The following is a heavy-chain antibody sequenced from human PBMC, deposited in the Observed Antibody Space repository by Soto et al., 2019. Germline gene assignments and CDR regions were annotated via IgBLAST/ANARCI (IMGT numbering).Heavy chain of an antibody. CDR2: IIPIFGTA. V-gene: IGHV1-69*12. J-gene: IGHJ2*01. D-gene: IGHD5-12*01. Sequence: QVQLVQSGAEVKKPGSSVTVSCKASGGTFSSYTISWVRQAPGQGLEWMGGIIPIFGTANYAQKFQGRVTITADESTSTAYMELRSLRSEDTAVYYCARGNHRWLQLWYFGLWGRGTLVTVSS. CDR1: GGTFSSYT. CDR3: ARGNHRWLQLWYFGL.